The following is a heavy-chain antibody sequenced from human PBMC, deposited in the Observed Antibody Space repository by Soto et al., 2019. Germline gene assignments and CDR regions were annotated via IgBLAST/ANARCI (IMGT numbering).Heavy chain of an antibody. V-gene: IGHV3-7*03. CDR1: EFTFSNFW. CDR2: IKEDGSEK. Sequence: EVQLVQSGGGLVQPGGSLRLSCAASEFTFSNFWMTWVRQTPGKGLEWVANIKEDGSEKYYVDSVKGRFTISRDSAKSSLYLQMDSLRAEDTALYYCARLRKGGFCDYWGQGSLVTVST. J-gene: IGHJ4*02. D-gene: IGHD1-26*01. CDR3: ARLRKGGFCDY.